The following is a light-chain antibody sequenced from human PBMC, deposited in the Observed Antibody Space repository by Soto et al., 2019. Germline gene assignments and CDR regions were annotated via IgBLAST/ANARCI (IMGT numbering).Light chain of an antibody. Sequence: EIVLTQSPATLSFSPVERATLSCRASQSVSSTYVDWYQQRPGQTPKLLIYEASTRATGIPARFSGSGSGKEFTLTISSLQPDDFATYYCQQRSIPLNFGGGTKVDIK. V-gene: IGKV3D-20*02. CDR1: QSVSSTY. CDR3: QQRSIPLN. J-gene: IGKJ4*01. CDR2: EAS.